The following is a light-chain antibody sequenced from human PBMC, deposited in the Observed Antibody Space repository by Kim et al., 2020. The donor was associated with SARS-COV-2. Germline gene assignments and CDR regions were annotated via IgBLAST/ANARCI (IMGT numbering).Light chain of an antibody. J-gene: IGKJ2*01. Sequence: SPGERAPLSCRASQSVSSYLALYQQKPGQAPRRLIYDASNRATGIPARFSGSGSGTDFTLTISSLEPEDFAVYYCQQRSNWPPRYTFGQGTKLEIK. CDR2: DAS. CDR3: QQRSNWPPRYT. V-gene: IGKV3-11*01. CDR1: QSVSSY.